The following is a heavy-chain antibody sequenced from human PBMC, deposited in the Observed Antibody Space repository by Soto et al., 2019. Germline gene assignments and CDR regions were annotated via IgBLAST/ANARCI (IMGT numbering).Heavy chain of an antibody. CDR2: INSDGSST. Sequence: EVQLVESGGGLVQPGGSLRLSCAASGFTFSSYWMHWVRQAPGKGLVWVSRINSDGSSTSYADSVKGRFTISRDNAKNTLYLQMNSLRAEDTAVYYCARDRYDFWGGYYLGKNDAFDIWGQGTMVTVSS. CDR3: ARDRYDFWGGYYLGKNDAFDI. V-gene: IGHV3-74*01. D-gene: IGHD3-3*01. CDR1: GFTFSSYW. J-gene: IGHJ3*02.